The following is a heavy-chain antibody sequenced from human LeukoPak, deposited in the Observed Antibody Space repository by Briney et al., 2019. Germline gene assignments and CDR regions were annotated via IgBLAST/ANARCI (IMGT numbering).Heavy chain of an antibody. CDR2: ISYDGSNK. Sequence: GRSLRLSCAASGFTFSSYAMHWVRQAPGKGLEWVAVISYDGSNKYYADSVKGRFTISRDNAKNSLYLQMNSLRAEDTAVYYCARVVWGDWGSYAGGAYYFDYWGQGTLVTVSS. CDR1: GFTFSSYA. CDR3: ARVVWGDWGSYAGGAYYFDY. J-gene: IGHJ4*02. V-gene: IGHV3-30-3*01. D-gene: IGHD3-16*01.